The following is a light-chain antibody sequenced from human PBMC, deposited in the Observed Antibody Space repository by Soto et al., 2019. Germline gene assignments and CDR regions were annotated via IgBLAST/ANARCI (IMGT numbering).Light chain of an antibody. V-gene: IGLV1-51*01. CDR2: DNN. CDR1: SSNIGNNY. Sequence: QLVLTQPPSVSAAPGQRVTISCSGSSSNIGNNYVSWYRQLPGTAPKLLIYDNNRRPSGISDRFSGSKSGTSATLDITGLQTGDEADYYCGTWDSSLNGVVFGGGTKLTVL. J-gene: IGLJ2*01. CDR3: GTWDSSLNGVV.